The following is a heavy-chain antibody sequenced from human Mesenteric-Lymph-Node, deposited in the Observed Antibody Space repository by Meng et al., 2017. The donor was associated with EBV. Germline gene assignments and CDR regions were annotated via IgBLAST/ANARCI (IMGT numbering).Heavy chain of an antibody. Sequence: QVQLQESGPGLVKPSGTLSLNCTVSGGSVNSGGYSWSWIRQSPEKGLEWVGYVHHSGLTYYNPSLETRVIISLERSKNQFSLKLTSVTAADTAVYYCAGGDYVNQFNYWGQGTLVTVSS. V-gene: IGHV4-30-2*06. D-gene: IGHD4-17*01. CDR1: GGSVNSGGYS. CDR2: VHHSGLT. CDR3: AGGDYVNQFNY. J-gene: IGHJ4*02.